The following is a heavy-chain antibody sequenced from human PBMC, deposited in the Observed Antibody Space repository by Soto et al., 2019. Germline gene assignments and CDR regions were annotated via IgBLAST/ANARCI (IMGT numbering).Heavy chain of an antibody. J-gene: IGHJ3*02. V-gene: IGHV1-18*01. D-gene: IGHD6-6*01. Sequence: VQLVQSGAEVKKPGASVTVSCEASGYTFTSYGISWVRQAPGQGLEWMGWTSVYNGNTNYAQKLQGRVTMTTDTSTNTAYMDLRSLRSDDPAVYYCARRGPYSSSPLSNDFDIWGQGTMVTVSS. CDR3: ARRGPYSSSPLSNDFDI. CDR2: TSVYNGNT. CDR1: GYTFTSYG.